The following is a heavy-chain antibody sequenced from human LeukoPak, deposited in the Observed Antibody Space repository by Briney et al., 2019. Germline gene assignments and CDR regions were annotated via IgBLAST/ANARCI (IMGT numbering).Heavy chain of an antibody. Sequence: SETLSLTCTVSGGSISSSSYYWGWIRQPPGKGLEWIGSIYYSGSTYYNPSLKSRVTISVDTSKNQFSLKLSSVTAADTAVYYCARGNRGYSYGLFDYWGQGTLVTVS. J-gene: IGHJ4*02. D-gene: IGHD5-18*01. CDR2: IYYSGST. V-gene: IGHV4-39*07. CDR1: GGSISSSSYY. CDR3: ARGNRGYSYGLFDY.